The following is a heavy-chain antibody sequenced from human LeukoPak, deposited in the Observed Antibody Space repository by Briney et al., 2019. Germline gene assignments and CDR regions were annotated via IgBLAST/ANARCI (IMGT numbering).Heavy chain of an antibody. V-gene: IGHV5-51*01. Sequence: GESLKISCQGSGYRFTSYWIGWVPQIPGKGLGWMGIIYPGDSDNRYSPSCQGQVPISADKSISTAYLQWSSLKAWDIAMYYCARRWRVLWFGESEFDYWGQGTLVTVSS. CDR1: GYRFTSYW. CDR3: ARRWRVLWFGESEFDY. J-gene: IGHJ4*02. CDR2: IYPGDSDN. D-gene: IGHD3-10*01.